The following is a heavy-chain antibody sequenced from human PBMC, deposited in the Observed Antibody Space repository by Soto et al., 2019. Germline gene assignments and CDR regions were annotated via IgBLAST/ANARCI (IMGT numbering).Heavy chain of an antibody. J-gene: IGHJ1*01. CDR3: ARDGAAVVGVQH. CDR1: GGSISSGGYY. CDR2: IYYSGST. Sequence: QVQLQESGPGLVKPSQTLSLTCTVSGGSISSGGYYWSWIRQHPGKGLEWIGYIYYSGSTYYNPSLKIRGTISVDTSKNQFSLKLSSVTAADTAVYYCARDGAAVVGVQHWGQGTLVTVSS. V-gene: IGHV4-31*03. D-gene: IGHD6-19*01.